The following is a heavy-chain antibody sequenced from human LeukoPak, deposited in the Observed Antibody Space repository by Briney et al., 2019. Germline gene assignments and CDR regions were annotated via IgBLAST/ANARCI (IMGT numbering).Heavy chain of an antibody. Sequence: SETLSLTCAVYGGSFSGYYWSWIRQPPGKGLEWIGEINHSGSTNYNPSLKSRVTISVDTSKNQFSLKLSSVTAADTAVYYCASGSGTGGNALFDYWGQGTLVTVSS. V-gene: IGHV4-34*01. CDR3: ASGSGTGGNALFDY. CDR2: INHSGST. CDR1: GGSFSGYY. D-gene: IGHD4-23*01. J-gene: IGHJ4*02.